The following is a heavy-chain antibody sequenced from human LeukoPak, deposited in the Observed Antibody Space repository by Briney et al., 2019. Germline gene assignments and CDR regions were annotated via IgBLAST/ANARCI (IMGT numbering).Heavy chain of an antibody. Sequence: SGGSLRLSCAASGFTFSSYAMSWVSQAPGKGLEGVSAISGSGGSTYYADSVKGRFTISRDNSKNTLYLQMNSLRAEDAAAYYCVRARGAGPGAHFDYWGQGTLVTVSS. V-gene: IGHV3-23*01. CDR2: ISGSGGST. D-gene: IGHD3-10*01. CDR3: VRARGAGPGAHFDY. CDR1: GFTFSSYA. J-gene: IGHJ4*02.